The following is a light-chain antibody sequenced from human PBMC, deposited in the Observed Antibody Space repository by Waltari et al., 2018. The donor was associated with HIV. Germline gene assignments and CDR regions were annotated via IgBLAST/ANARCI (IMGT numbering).Light chain of an antibody. CDR1: ELPKKY. V-gene: IGLV3-25*03. CDR2: KDS. CDR3: ESADSSLWV. Sequence: SYEPTQPPSVSVYPGQKPRNNCPGDELPKKYAYWYQQKAGQAPVLVRFKDSERPSWIPERFSGSSSGTTVTLTISGVQAEDESDYYCESADSSLWVFGGGTKLTVL. J-gene: IGLJ3*02.